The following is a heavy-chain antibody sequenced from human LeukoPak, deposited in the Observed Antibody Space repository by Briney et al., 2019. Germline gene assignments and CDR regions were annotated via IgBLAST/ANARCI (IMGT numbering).Heavy chain of an antibody. D-gene: IGHD3-10*01. CDR1: GYTFTSYG. CDR3: ARDPPLSITMVRGVIPLFDY. J-gene: IGHJ4*02. Sequence: ASVKVSCKASGYTFTSYGISWVRQAPGQGLEWMGGISAYNGNTNYAQKLQGRVTMTTDTSTSTAYMELRSLRSDDTAVYYCARDPPLSITMVRGVIPLFDYWGQGTLVTVSS. V-gene: IGHV1-18*01. CDR2: ISAYNGNT.